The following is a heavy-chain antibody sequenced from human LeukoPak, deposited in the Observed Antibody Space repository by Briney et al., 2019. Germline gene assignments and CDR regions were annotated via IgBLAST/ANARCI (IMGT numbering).Heavy chain of an antibody. CDR3: ARDGLDPYYFDY. V-gene: IGHV3-33*01. CDR2: IWYDGSNK. CDR1: GFTFSSYG. J-gene: IGHJ4*02. D-gene: IGHD3-9*01. Sequence: GGSLRLSCAASGFTFSSYGMHWVRQAPGKGLEWVADIWYDGSNKYYADSVKGRFTISRDNSKNTLYLQMNSLRAEDTAVYYCARDGLDPYYFDYWGQGTLVTVSS.